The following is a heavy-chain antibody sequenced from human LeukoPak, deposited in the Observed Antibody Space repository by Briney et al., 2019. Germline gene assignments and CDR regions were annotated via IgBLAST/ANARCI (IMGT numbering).Heavy chain of an antibody. V-gene: IGHV3-48*02. D-gene: IGHD3-22*01. CDR1: GFTFSSYS. Sequence: GGPLRLSCAASGFTFSSYSMNWVRQAPGKGLEWVSYISSSSSTIYYADSVKGRFTISRDNAKNSLYLQMNSLRDEDTAVYYCARGLADSSGYYYGAGDYYYYYGMDVWGQGTTVTVSS. CDR2: ISSSSSTI. CDR3: ARGLADSSGYYYGAGDYYYYYGMDV. J-gene: IGHJ6*02.